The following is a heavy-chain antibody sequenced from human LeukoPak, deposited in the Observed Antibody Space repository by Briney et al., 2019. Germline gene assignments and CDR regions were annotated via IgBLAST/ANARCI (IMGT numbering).Heavy chain of an antibody. Sequence: GGSLRLSCAASGFTFSSYWMNWARQAPGKGLEWVSAISGSGGSTYYADSVKGRFTISRDNSRNTLYLQMNSLRAEDTAVYYCAKRYSSGWYRIGYFDYWGQGTLVTVSS. CDR2: ISGSGGST. CDR3: AKRYSSGWYRIGYFDY. V-gene: IGHV3-23*01. CDR1: GFTFSSYW. J-gene: IGHJ4*02. D-gene: IGHD6-19*01.